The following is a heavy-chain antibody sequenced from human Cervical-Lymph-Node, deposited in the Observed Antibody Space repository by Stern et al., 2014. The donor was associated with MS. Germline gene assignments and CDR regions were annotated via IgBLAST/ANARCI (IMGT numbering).Heavy chain of an antibody. V-gene: IGHV1-69*09. Sequence: VQLLESGAEVKKPGSSMSVSCKTSGGTFSSSYAITWMRQAPGQGLEWMGRIIPILGLANYAQKFQGRVTITADTSTSTTYMELSSLRSEDTAVYYCARGVVSNRAAATLHNLFDPWGQGTLVTVSS. J-gene: IGHJ5*02. CDR3: ARGVVSNRAAATLHNLFDP. CDR1: GGTFSSSYA. CDR2: IIPILGLA. D-gene: IGHD2-15*01.